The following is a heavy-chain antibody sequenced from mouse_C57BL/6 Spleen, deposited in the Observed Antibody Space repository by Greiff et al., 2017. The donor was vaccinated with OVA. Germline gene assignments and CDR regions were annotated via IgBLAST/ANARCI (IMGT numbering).Heavy chain of an antibody. Sequence: EVQLKESGAELVRPGASVKLSCTASGFNIKDDYMHWVKQRPEQGLEWIGWIDPENGDTEYASKFQGKATITADTSSNTAYLQLSSLTSEDTAVYYCTNGNYFDYWGQGTTLTVSS. D-gene: IGHD2-1*01. V-gene: IGHV14-4*01. CDR1: GFNIKDDY. J-gene: IGHJ2*01. CDR3: TNGNYFDY. CDR2: IDPENGDT.